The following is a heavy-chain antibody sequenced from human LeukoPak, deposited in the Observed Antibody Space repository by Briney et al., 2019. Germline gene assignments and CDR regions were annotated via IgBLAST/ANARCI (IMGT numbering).Heavy chain of an antibody. CDR1: GGTFSSYA. CDR2: IIPILGIA. D-gene: IGHD2-15*01. J-gene: IGHJ4*02. Sequence: ASVKVSCKASGGTFSSYAISWVRQAPGQGLEWMGRIIPILGIANYAQKFQGRVTITADKSTSTAYMELSSLRSGDTAVYYCARFCSGGSCYTDYWGQGTLVTVSS. CDR3: ARFCSGGSCYTDY. V-gene: IGHV1-69*04.